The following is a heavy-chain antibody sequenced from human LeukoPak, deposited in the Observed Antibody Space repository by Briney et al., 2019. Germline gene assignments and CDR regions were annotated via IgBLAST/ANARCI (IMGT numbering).Heavy chain of an antibody. CDR3: ASQYYDFWSGYYYFDY. CDR2: IYYSGST. V-gene: IGHV4-59*08. Sequence: SETPSLTCTVSGGSISSCYWSWIRQPPGKGLEWLGYIYYSGSTNYNPSLKSRVTISVDTSKNQFSLKLSSVTAADTAVYYCASQYYDFWSGYYYFDYWGQGTLVTVSS. D-gene: IGHD3-3*01. J-gene: IGHJ4*02. CDR1: GGSISSCY.